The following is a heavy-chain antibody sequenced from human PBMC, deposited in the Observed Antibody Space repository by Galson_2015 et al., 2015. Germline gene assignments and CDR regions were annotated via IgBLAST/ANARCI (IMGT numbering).Heavy chain of an antibody. CDR1: GFTFSSYG. J-gene: IGHJ4*02. V-gene: IGHV3-33*01. CDR3: ARDTYYYDSSGQLGPGDY. Sequence: SLRLSCAASGFTFSSYGMHWVRQAPGKGLEWVAVIWYDGNNKYYADSVKGRFTISRDNSKNTLYLQMNSLRAEDAAVYYCARDTYYYDSSGQLGPGDYWGQGTLVTVSS. D-gene: IGHD3-22*01. CDR2: IWYDGNNK.